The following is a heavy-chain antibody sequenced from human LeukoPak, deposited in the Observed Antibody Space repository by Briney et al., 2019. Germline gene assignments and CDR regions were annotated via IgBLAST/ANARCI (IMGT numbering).Heavy chain of an antibody. D-gene: IGHD3-3*01. J-gene: IGHJ4*02. CDR3: ARQGDFWSGYFDY. Sequence: KPSETLSLTCTVSGGSISSGSYYRGWIRQPPGKGLEWIGTIYYSGSTYYNPSLKSRVTISVDTSKNQFSLKLSSVTAADTAVYYCARQGDFWSGYFDYWGQGTLVTVSS. CDR1: GGSISSGSYY. CDR2: IYYSGST. V-gene: IGHV4-39*01.